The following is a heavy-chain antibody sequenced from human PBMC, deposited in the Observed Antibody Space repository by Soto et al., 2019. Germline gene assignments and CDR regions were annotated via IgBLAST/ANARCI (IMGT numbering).Heavy chain of an antibody. CDR3: AREVKEIAAAAGNWFDP. Sequence: VASVKVSCKASGYTFTSYYMHWVRQAPGQGLEWVGIINPSGGSTSYAQKFQGRVTMTRDTSTSTVYMELSSLRSEDTAVYYCAREVKEIAAAAGNWFDPWGQGTLVTVSS. CDR1: GYTFTSYY. J-gene: IGHJ5*02. CDR2: INPSGGST. D-gene: IGHD6-13*01. V-gene: IGHV1-46*03.